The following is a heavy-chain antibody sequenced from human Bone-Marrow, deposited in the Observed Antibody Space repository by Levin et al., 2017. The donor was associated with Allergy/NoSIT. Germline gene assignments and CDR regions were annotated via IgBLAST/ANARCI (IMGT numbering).Heavy chain of an antibody. CDR1: GFSFSTND. CDR2: IGTSSTTI. CDR3: ARGYGSGWSAG. Sequence: GGSLRLSCVASGFSFSTNDMSWVRQAPGKGLEFVSYIGTSSTTINYADSVKGRFTVSRDNAQNSLYLQMTSLRVEDTAVYYCARGYGSGWSAGWGQGTLVTVSS. D-gene: IGHD6-19*01. V-gene: IGHV3-48*01. J-gene: IGHJ4*02.